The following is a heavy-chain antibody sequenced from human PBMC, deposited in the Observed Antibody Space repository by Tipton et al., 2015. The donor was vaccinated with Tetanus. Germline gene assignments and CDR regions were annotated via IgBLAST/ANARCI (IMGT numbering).Heavy chain of an antibody. J-gene: IGHJ5*01. CDR2: IKHDGSEK. CDR1: GFTFNYYW. CDR3: ARRGEARANWFDS. V-gene: IGHV3-7*01. Sequence: SLRLSCAASGFTFNYYWMSWVRQALGKGLEWVANIKHDGSEKYYVDSMRGRFTISRDNAKNSLYLQMNTLRDDDTAIYYCARRGEARANWFDSWGQGTLVTVSS. D-gene: IGHD3-16*01.